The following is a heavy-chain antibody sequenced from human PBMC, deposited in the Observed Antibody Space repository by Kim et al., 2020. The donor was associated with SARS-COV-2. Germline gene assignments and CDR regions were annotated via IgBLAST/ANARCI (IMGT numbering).Heavy chain of an antibody. CDR2: IYSGGST. V-gene: IGHV3-53*01. CDR1: GFTVSSNY. D-gene: IGHD3-10*01. Sequence: GSLRLSCAASGFTVSSNYMSWVRQAPGKGLEWVSVIYSGGSTYYADSVKGRFTISRDNSKNTLYLQMNSVRAEDTAVYYCARVGYYGSGSYYHEYFQHWGQGTLVSVSS. J-gene: IGHJ1*01. CDR3: ARVGYYGSGSYYHEYFQH.